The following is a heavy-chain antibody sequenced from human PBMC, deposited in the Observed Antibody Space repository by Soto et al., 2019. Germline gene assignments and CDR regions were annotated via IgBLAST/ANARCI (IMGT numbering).Heavy chain of an antibody. CDR3: AGHPLDSEAYAMEV. J-gene: IGHJ6*04. V-gene: IGHV5-51*01. CDR1: SDSSTTER. CDR2: IYPGDSDT. D-gene: IGHD1-1*01. Sequence: CNRCSDSSTTERLAWLSQKDGKGLEWMGIIYPGDSDTRYSPSFQGQVTISAGKSSCTAYLQWSRLKASDSAMYYCAGHPLDSEAYAMEVWDKGT.